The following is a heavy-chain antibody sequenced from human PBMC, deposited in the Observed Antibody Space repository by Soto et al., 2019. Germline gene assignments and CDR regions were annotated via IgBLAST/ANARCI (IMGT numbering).Heavy chain of an antibody. Sequence: SETLSLTCAIYNSSLGAFHWTWIRQPPGKGLEWIGELIHGGSTNYNPSLKSRVTFSLDTSKNQFSLQLMSVTAADTAVYYCARSPLSYDYVRQTWREVGDSFDIWGRGTLVTVSS. V-gene: IGHV4-34*12. CDR1: NSSLGAFH. CDR3: ARSPLSYDYVRQTWREVGDSFDI. D-gene: IGHD3-16*01. J-gene: IGHJ3*02. CDR2: LIHGGST.